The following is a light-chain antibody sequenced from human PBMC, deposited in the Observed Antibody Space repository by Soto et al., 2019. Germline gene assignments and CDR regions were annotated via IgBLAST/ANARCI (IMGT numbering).Light chain of an antibody. V-gene: IGKV3-20*01. Sequence: EIVLTQSPGTLSLSPWERATLSCRASQSVSASFLAWYQQNPGQAPRLLIYGASSRATGIPDRFSGGGSETDFTLTISRLEPEDFAVYYCQQYGTSPPEYTFGQGTKLEIK. CDR3: QQYGTSPPEYT. CDR1: QSVSASF. J-gene: IGKJ2*01. CDR2: GAS.